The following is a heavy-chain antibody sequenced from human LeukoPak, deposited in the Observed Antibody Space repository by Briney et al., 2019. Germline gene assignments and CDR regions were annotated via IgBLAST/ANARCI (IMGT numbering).Heavy chain of an antibody. V-gene: IGHV3-33*06. CDR3: AKWRGTWVFDS. D-gene: IGHD3-16*01. J-gene: IGHJ4*02. CDR2: IWYDGSNK. Sequence: PGRSLRLSCAASGFTFSSYGMHWVRQAPGKGLEWVAVIWYDGSNKYYADSVKGRFTISRDNSKNTLYLQMNSLRAEDTAVYYCAKWRGTWVFDSWGQGTLVTVSS. CDR1: GFTFSSYG.